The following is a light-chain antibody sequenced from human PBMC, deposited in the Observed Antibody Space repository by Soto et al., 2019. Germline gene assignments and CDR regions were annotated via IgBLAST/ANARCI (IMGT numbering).Light chain of an antibody. J-gene: IGLJ1*01. Sequence: QSVLTQPPSVSAAPGQKVTISCSGSSSNIGNNYVSWYQQLPGTAPKLLIYDNNKRPSGIPDRFSGSKSGTSATLGITGLQTGDAADYYCGTWDSSLSAFYVFGIGTKLTVL. CDR3: GTWDSSLSAFYV. CDR1: SSNIGNNY. CDR2: DNN. V-gene: IGLV1-51*01.